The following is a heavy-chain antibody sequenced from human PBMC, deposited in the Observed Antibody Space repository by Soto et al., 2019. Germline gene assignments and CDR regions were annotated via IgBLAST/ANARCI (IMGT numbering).Heavy chain of an antibody. CDR3: ARSQFGSFYRKYFDS. CDR2: IYYSGNA. D-gene: IGHD1-26*01. Sequence: QLQLQESGSGLVKPSQTLSLTCAVSGGSISSGGFSWSWIRQSPGKGLELIGYIYYSGNAYYKPSLKSRVTISVDRSKNEFSLRLSSVTAADTAVYYCARSQFGSFYRKYFDSWGPGIRVAVSS. CDR1: GGSISSGGFS. J-gene: IGHJ4*02. V-gene: IGHV4-30-2*06.